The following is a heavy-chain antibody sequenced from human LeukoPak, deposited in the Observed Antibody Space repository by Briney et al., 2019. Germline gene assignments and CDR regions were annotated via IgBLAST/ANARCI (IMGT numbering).Heavy chain of an antibody. J-gene: IGHJ4*02. CDR3: ARIHRYCSGGACYVLDN. CDR1: GGSVSGYY. V-gene: IGHV4-59*02. Sequence: SETLSLTCVVSGGSVSGYYWGWIRQPPGRGLEWIGYVYYSGSTNYNPSFKSRITISVDTSRDQFSLQLSSVTAADTAVYYCARIHRYCSGGACYVLDNWGQGALVAVSS. CDR2: VYYSGST. D-gene: IGHD2-15*01.